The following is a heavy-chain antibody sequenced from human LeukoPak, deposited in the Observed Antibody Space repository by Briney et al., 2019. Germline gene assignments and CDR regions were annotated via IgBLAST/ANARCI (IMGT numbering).Heavy chain of an antibody. Sequence: SETLSLTCAVYGGSFSGYYWSWIRQPPGKGLEWIGEINHSGSTYYNPSLKSRVTISVDTSKNQFSLKLSSVTAADTAVYYCARDRRTVGAVDYWGQGTLVTVSS. CDR2: INHSGST. CDR1: GGSFSGYY. J-gene: IGHJ4*02. CDR3: ARDRRTVGAVDY. V-gene: IGHV4-34*09. D-gene: IGHD1-26*01.